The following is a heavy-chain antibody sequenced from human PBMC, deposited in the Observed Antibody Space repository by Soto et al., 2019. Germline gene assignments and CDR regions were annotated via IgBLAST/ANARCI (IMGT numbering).Heavy chain of an antibody. V-gene: IGHV1-69*13. Sequence: ASVQVSCKASGGTFSSYAISWVRQAPGQGLEWMGGIIPIFGTANYAQKFQGRVTITADESTSTAYMELSSLRSEDTAVYYCARPARGSLGYDYWGQGTLVTVSS. CDR2: IIPIFGTA. D-gene: IGHD2-15*01. CDR1: GGTFSSYA. CDR3: ARPARGSLGYDY. J-gene: IGHJ4*02.